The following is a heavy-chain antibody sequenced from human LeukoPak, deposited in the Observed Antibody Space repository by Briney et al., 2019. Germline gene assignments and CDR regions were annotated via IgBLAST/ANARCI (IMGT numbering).Heavy chain of an antibody. Sequence: PSETLSLTCAVYGGSFSGYYWSWIRQPPGKRLEGIGEINHSGSTNYNTSLKSRVTISVDTSKNQFSLKLSSVTAADTAVYYCASHYCSSTSCYPRAFDIWGQGTMVTVSS. D-gene: IGHD2-2*01. J-gene: IGHJ3*02. V-gene: IGHV4-34*01. CDR1: GGSFSGYY. CDR3: ASHYCSSTSCYPRAFDI. CDR2: INHSGST.